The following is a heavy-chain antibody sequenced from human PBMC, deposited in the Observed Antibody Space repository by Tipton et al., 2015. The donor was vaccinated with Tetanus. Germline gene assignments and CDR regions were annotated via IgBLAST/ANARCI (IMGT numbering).Heavy chain of an antibody. CDR2: ISGLGRTT. V-gene: IGHV3-23*01. Sequence: SLRLSCTASGFAFDKYAMNWVRQAPGKGLEWVSGISGLGRTTDYADSVKGRFTVSRDNSKNTVFLQMNSLRAEDTAVYFCARVGISQNAYSYVYHGLDVWGQGTTVTVSS. J-gene: IGHJ6*02. CDR3: ARVGISQNAYSYVYHGLDV. CDR1: GFAFDKYA. D-gene: IGHD5-18*01.